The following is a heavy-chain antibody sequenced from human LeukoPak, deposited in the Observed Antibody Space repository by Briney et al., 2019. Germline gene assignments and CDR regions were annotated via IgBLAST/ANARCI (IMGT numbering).Heavy chain of an antibody. V-gene: IGHV3-7*01. CDR3: VRDQGYCTSASCRGDAFDV. CDR1: GFTFSTHW. CDR2: IKEDGSEK. D-gene: IGHD2-2*01. Sequence: GGSLRLSCAASGFTFSTHWMSGVRQAPGKGVEGVAKIKEDGSEKYYVDSVKGRFTISRDNAQNSLSLQMHSLRDEDTAVHYCVRDQGYCTSASCRGDAFDVWGQGSMVSVSS. J-gene: IGHJ3*01.